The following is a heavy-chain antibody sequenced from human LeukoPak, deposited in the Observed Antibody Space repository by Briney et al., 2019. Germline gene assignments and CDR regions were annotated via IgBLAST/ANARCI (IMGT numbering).Heavy chain of an antibody. Sequence: SETLSLTCTVSGGSISSYYWSWIRQPPGKGLEWIGYIYYSGSTNYNPSLKSRVTISVDTSKDQFSLKLSSVTAADTAVYYCARHGRIDEDTAMNFDYWGQGTLVNVSS. J-gene: IGHJ4*02. CDR2: IYYSGST. CDR3: ARHGRIDEDTAMNFDY. V-gene: IGHV4-59*08. CDR1: GGSISSYY. D-gene: IGHD5-18*01.